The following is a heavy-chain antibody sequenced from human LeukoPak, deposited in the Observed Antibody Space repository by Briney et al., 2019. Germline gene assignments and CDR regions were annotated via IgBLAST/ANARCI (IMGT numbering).Heavy chain of an antibody. V-gene: IGHV3-30*18. Sequence: SGGSLRLSCAASGXTFSSYGMHWVRQAPGKGLEWVAVISYDGSYKYYADSVKGRFTISRDNSKNTLYLQMNSLRAEDTAVYYCAKVGDYGDYAFDYWGQGTLVTVSS. CDR2: ISYDGSYK. CDR1: GXTFSSYG. CDR3: AKVGDYGDYAFDY. J-gene: IGHJ4*02. D-gene: IGHD4-17*01.